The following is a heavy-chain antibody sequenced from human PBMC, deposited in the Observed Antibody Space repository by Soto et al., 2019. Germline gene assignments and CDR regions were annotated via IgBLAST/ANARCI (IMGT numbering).Heavy chain of an antibody. Sequence: SETLSLTCTVSGGSISSGDYYWSWIRQPPGKGLEWIGYIYYSGSTYYNPSLKSRVTISVDTSKNQFSLKLSSVTAADTAVYYCARVRLLWFGELTDYYYYGMDVWGQGTTVTVSS. D-gene: IGHD3-10*01. CDR2: IYYSGST. J-gene: IGHJ6*02. CDR3: ARVRLLWFGELTDYYYYGMDV. CDR1: GGSISSGDYY. V-gene: IGHV4-30-4*01.